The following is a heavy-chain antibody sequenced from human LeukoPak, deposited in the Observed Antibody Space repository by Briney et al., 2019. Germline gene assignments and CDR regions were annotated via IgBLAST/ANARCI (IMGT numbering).Heavy chain of an antibody. CDR3: AKGLTTVTLGAFDY. Sequence: GGSLRLSCAASGFTFSNYWMHWVRRAPGKGLVWISRIKSDGSRTDYADSVKGRFTISRDNAKNTLYLQMNSLRAEDTAVYYCAKGLTTVTLGAFDYWGQGTLVTVSS. J-gene: IGHJ4*02. CDR1: GFTFSNYW. CDR2: IKSDGSRT. V-gene: IGHV3-74*01. D-gene: IGHD4-17*01.